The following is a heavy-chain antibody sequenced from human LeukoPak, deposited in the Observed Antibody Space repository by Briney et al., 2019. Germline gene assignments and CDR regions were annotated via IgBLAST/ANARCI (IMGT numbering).Heavy chain of an antibody. CDR3: AYCRDGYNVYRPDCDY. Sequence: GASVKVSCKASGGTFSSYAISWVRQAPGQGLEWMGGIIPIFGTANYAQKFQGRVTITADESTSTAYMELSSLRSEDTAVYYCAYCRDGYNVYRPDCDYWGQGTLVTVSS. CDR1: GGTFSSYA. D-gene: IGHD5-24*01. V-gene: IGHV1-69*13. CDR2: IIPIFGTA. J-gene: IGHJ4*02.